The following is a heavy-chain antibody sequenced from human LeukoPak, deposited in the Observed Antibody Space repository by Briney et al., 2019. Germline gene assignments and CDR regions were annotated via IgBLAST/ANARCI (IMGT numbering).Heavy chain of an antibody. D-gene: IGHD2-15*01. CDR1: GFTFNSYW. Sequence: GGSLRLSCAASGFTFNSYWMSWVRQAPGKGLEWVANIKQDGSEKHYVDSVKGRFTISRDNAKNSLYLQMNSLRAEDTAVYYCARDPGCSGGSCYSTPYYYYYGMDVWGQGTTVTVSS. CDR2: IKQDGSEK. J-gene: IGHJ6*02. V-gene: IGHV3-7*01. CDR3: ARDPGCSGGSCYSTPYYYYYGMDV.